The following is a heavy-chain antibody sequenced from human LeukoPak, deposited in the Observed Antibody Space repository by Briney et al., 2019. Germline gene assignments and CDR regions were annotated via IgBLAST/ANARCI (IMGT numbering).Heavy chain of an antibody. Sequence: GGSLRLSCAASGFTFSSYAMSWVRQAPGKGLEWVSAISGSGGSTYYADSVKGRFTISRDNSKNTLYLQMNSLRAEDTAVYYCANDLLGDSSGYPFDYWGQGTLVTVSS. D-gene: IGHD3-22*01. CDR3: ANDLLGDSSGYPFDY. CDR2: ISGSGGST. CDR1: GFTFSSYA. V-gene: IGHV3-23*01. J-gene: IGHJ4*02.